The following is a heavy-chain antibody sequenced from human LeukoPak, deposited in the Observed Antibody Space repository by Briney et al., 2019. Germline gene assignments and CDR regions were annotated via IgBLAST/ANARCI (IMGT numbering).Heavy chain of an antibody. CDR1: GFTFSSYW. D-gene: IGHD3-10*01. CDR3: ARLRWFGDDPSASFDY. Sequence: GGSLRLSCAASGFTFSSYWMSWVRQAPGKGLEWVSNIKQDGSEKYYADSVKGRFTTSRDNPKTSLYLQMNSLRAEDTAVYYCARLRWFGDDPSASFDYWGQGTLVTVSS. J-gene: IGHJ4*02. CDR2: IKQDGSEK. V-gene: IGHV3-7*01.